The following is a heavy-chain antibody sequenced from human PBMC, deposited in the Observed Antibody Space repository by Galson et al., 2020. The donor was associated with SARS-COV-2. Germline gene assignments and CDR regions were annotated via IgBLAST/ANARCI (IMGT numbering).Heavy chain of an antibody. D-gene: IGHD3-22*01. V-gene: IGHV3-33*01. CDR1: GFSFSSYG. CDR3: AREGKYYYDSSGSYYYYGMDV. CDR2: IWYDGRNK. J-gene: IGHJ6*02. Sequence: GESLKISCAASGFSFSSYGMHWVRQAPGKGLEWVAAIWYDGRNKDYADSVTGRFTISRDNSKNTLYLQMNSLRAEDTAVYYCAREGKYYYDSSGSYYYYGMDVWGQGTTVTVSS.